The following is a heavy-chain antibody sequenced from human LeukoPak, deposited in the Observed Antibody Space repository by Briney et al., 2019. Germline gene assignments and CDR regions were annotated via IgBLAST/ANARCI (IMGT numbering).Heavy chain of an antibody. V-gene: IGHV4-59*01. CDR3: ARERAGYYDSSGYYGAFDI. Sequence: SETLSLTCAVSGGSISSYYWSWIRQPPGKGLEWIGYIYYSGSTNYNPSLKSRVTISVDTSKNQFSLKLSSVTAADTAVYYCARERAGYYDSSGYYGAFDIWGQGTMVTVSS. CDR2: IYYSGST. CDR1: GGSISSYY. D-gene: IGHD3-22*01. J-gene: IGHJ3*02.